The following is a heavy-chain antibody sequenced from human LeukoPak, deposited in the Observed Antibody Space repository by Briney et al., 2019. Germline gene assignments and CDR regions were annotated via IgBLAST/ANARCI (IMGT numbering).Heavy chain of an antibody. D-gene: IGHD5-12*01. V-gene: IGHV3-11*04. CDR1: GFTFSDYY. J-gene: IGHJ6*03. CDR3: ASQDIGGYYYYYMDV. Sequence: GGSLRLSCAASGFTFSDYYMSWIRQAPGKGLEWVSYISSSGSTIYYADSVKGRFTISRDNAKNSLYLQMNSLRAEDTAVYYCASQDIGGYYYYYMDVWGKGNTVTVSS. CDR2: ISSSGSTI.